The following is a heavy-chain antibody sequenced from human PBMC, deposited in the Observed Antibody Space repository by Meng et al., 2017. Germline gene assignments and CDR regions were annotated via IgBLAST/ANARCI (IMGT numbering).Heavy chain of an antibody. CDR1: GYSISSGYY. CDR2: IHATGIS. CDR3: ARDASGSGRYFTEYHFDY. J-gene: IGHJ4*02. Sequence: GSLRLSCAVSGYSISSGYYWGWIRQPPGKGFEWIGSIHATGISYHNPSLKSRVTISIDMSKNQFSLKLRSVTAADTAVYFCARDASGSGRYFTEYHFDYWGQGKLVNVSS. D-gene: IGHD3-10*01. V-gene: IGHV4-38-2*02.